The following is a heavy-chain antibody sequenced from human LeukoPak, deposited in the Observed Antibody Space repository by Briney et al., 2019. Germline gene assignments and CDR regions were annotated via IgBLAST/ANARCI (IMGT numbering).Heavy chain of an antibody. CDR2: VNPNSGNT. CDR1: GYTFTSYD. J-gene: IGHJ4*02. V-gene: IGHV1-8*01. CDR3: ARRSDDYDSSAYYH. Sequence: GASVKVSCRTSGYTFTSYDLNWVRQATGQGLEWMGWVNPNSGNTGYAQKFQGRVTMTMDPSMSTAYMELSSLRSEDTAVYYCARRSDDYDSSAYYHWGQGTLVTVSS. D-gene: IGHD3-22*01.